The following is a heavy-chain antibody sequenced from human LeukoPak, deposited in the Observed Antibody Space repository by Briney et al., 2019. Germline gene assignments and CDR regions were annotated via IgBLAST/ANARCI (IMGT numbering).Heavy chain of an antibody. CDR3: AREGDDYGGNSVSAFDY. D-gene: IGHD4-23*01. V-gene: IGHV4-59*01. Sequence: SETLSLTCTVSGGSISSYYWSWIRQPPGKGLEWIGYIYYSGSTNYNPSLKSRVTISVETSKNQFSLKLSSVTAADTAVYYCAREGDDYGGNSVSAFDYWGQGALVTVSS. CDR2: IYYSGST. J-gene: IGHJ4*02. CDR1: GGSISSYY.